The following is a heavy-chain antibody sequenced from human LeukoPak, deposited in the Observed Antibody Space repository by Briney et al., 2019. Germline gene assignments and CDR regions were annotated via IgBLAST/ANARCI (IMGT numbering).Heavy chain of an antibody. CDR3: ARCSLRWLQFDY. CDR1: GYSISSGYY. D-gene: IGHD5-24*01. Sequence: SETLSLTCTVSGYSISSGYYWGWIRQPPGKGLEWIGSIYHSGSTYYNPSLKSRVTISVDTSKNQFSPKLSSVTAADTAVYYCARCSLRWLQFDYWGQGTLVTVSS. J-gene: IGHJ4*02. CDR2: IYHSGST. V-gene: IGHV4-38-2*02.